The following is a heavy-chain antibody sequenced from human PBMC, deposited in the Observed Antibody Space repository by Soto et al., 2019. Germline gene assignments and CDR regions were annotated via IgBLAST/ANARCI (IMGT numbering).Heavy chain of an antibody. D-gene: IGHD1-1*01. CDR2: IYYSGST. CDR3: ARHTLGTTGTTREAFDI. Sequence: SETLSLTCTVSGGSISSYYWSWIRQPPGKGLEWIGYIYYSGSTNYNPSLKSRVTISVDTSKNQFSLKLSSVTAADTAVYYCARHTLGTTGTTREAFDIWGQGTMVTVSS. CDR1: GGSISSYY. J-gene: IGHJ3*02. V-gene: IGHV4-59*08.